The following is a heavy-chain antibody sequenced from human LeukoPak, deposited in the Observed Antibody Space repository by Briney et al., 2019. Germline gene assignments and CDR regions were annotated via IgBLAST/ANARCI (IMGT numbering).Heavy chain of an antibody. CDR3: ARHLGYCSGGSCYFWFDP. CDR1: GGSISSSSYY. Sequence: SETLSLTCTVSGGSISSSSYYWGWIRQPPGKGLEWIGSVSYSGSTNYNPSLKSRVTISVDTSKNQFSLKLSSVTAADTAVYYCARHLGYCSGGSCYFWFDPWGQGTLVTVSS. D-gene: IGHD2-15*01. CDR2: VSYSGST. V-gene: IGHV4-39*01. J-gene: IGHJ5*02.